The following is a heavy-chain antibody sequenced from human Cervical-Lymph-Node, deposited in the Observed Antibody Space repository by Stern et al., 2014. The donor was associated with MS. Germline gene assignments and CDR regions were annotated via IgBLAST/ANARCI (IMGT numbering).Heavy chain of an antibody. D-gene: IGHD6-19*01. V-gene: IGHV3-21*01. J-gene: IGHJ4*02. Sequence: VQLVQSGGGLVKPGGPLRLSCAASGFTFSSYSMNWVRQAPGKGLEWVSSISSSSSYIYYADSVKGRFTISRDNAKNSLYLQMNSLRAEDTAVYYCARDEAVAGFDYWGQGTLVTVSS. CDR3: ARDEAVAGFDY. CDR2: ISSSSSYI. CDR1: GFTFSSYS.